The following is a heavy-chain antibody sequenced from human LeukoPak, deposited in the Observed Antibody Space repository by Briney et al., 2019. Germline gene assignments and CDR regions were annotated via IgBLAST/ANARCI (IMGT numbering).Heavy chain of an antibody. CDR1: GFTFSDYY. CDR2: ISSSSSYT. V-gene: IGHV3-11*06. J-gene: IGHJ4*02. Sequence: PGGSLRLSCAASGFTFSDYYMSWIRQAPGKGLEWVSYISSSSSYTNYADSVKGRFTISRDNAKNSLYLQMNSVRAEDTAVYYCARGNYGSGSYYLDYWGQGTLVTVSS. CDR3: ARGNYGSGSYYLDY. D-gene: IGHD3-10*01.